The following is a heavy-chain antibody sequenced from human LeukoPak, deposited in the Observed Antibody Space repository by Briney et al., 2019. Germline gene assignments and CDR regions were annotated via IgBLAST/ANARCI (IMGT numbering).Heavy chain of an antibody. CDR3: ARDWADYDSSGYWMFDY. V-gene: IGHV4-61*02. CDR2: IYTSGST. D-gene: IGHD3-22*01. CDR1: GGSISSGSYY. J-gene: IGHJ4*02. Sequence: SETLSLTCTVSGGSISSGSYYWSWIRQPAGKGLEWIGRIYTSGSTNYNPSLKSRVTISVDTSKNQFSLKLSSVTAADTAVYYCARDWADYDSSGYWMFDYWGQGTLVTVSS.